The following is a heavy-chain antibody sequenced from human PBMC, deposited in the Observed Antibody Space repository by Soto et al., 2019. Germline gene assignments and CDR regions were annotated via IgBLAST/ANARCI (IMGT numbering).Heavy chain of an antibody. CDR2: ISSSSSTI. D-gene: IGHD6-19*01. Sequence: EVQLVECGGGLLHSGGSLRLSCAASGFPFSTYGINWVRQAPGKGLEWISYISSSSSTIHYADSVKCRFTISRDNAKNLLYLQMNSLRAEDTAVYYCARDLWYRRGSLTLDYWGQGTLVTVSS. CDR3: ARDLWYRRGSLTLDY. CDR1: GFPFSTYG. V-gene: IGHV3-48*01. J-gene: IGHJ4*02.